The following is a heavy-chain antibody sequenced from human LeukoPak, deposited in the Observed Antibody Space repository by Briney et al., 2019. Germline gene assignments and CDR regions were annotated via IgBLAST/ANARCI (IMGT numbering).Heavy chain of an antibody. D-gene: IGHD6-19*01. CDR3: AKDGDSSGWSHFDY. CDR1: GFTFSSYG. Sequence: GGSLRLSCAASGFTFSSYGMHWVRQAPGKGLEWVAVIWYDGSNKYHADSVKGRFTISRDNSKNTLYLQMNSLRAEDTAVYYCAKDGDSSGWSHFDYWGQGTLVTVSS. V-gene: IGHV3-33*06. CDR2: IWYDGSNK. J-gene: IGHJ4*02.